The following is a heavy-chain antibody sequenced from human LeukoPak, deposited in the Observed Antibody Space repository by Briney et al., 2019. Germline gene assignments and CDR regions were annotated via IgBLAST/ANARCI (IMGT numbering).Heavy chain of an antibody. CDR3: ARGDPYYYDSSGQESALDY. Sequence: SQTLSLTCTVSGGSISSGDYHWSWIRQPPGKGLEWIGYIYYSGSTYYNPSLKSRVTISVDTSKNQFSLRLSSVTAADTAVYYCARGDPYYYDSSGQESALDYWGQGTPVTVSS. D-gene: IGHD3-22*01. CDR2: IYYSGST. J-gene: IGHJ4*02. V-gene: IGHV4-30-4*01. CDR1: GGSISSGDYH.